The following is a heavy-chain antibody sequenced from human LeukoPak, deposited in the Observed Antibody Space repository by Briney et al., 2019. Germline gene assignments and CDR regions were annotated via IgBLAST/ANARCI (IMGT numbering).Heavy chain of an antibody. CDR1: DGSISSYY. CDR3: ARHNLNWFDP. CDR2: IYYSGST. J-gene: IGHJ5*02. Sequence: SETLSLTCTVSDGSISSYYWSWIRQPPGKGLECIGYIYYSGSTNYNPSLKSRVTMSVDTSKNQFSLKLSSVTAADTAVYYCARHNLNWFDPWGQGTLVTVSS. V-gene: IGHV4-59*08.